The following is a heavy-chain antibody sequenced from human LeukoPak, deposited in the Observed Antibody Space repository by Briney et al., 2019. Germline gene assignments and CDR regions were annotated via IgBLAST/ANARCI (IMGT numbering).Heavy chain of an antibody. D-gene: IGHD6-19*01. V-gene: IGHV3-43*01. CDR3: AKADSSGWDYFDY. J-gene: IGHJ4*02. Sequence: GGSLRLSCAASGFTFDDYSMHWVRQAPGKGLEWVSLISWDGGSTYYADSVKGRFTISRDNSKNTLYLQMNSLRAEDTAVYYCAKADSSGWDYFDYWGQGTLVTVSS. CDR1: GFTFDDYS. CDR2: ISWDGGST.